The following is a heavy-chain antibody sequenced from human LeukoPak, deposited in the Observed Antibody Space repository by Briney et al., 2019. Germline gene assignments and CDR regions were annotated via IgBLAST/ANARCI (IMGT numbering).Heavy chain of an antibody. J-gene: IGHJ4*02. V-gene: IGHV3-73*01. Sequence: GGSLSLSCAASGFTFSGSAMHWVRQASGKGLEWVGRIRSKANSYATAYAASVKGRFTIYRDDSKNTAYLQMNSLKTEDTAVYYCTRASGGFDYWGQGTLVTVSS. CDR2: IRSKANSYAT. D-gene: IGHD2-15*01. CDR3: TRASGGFDY. CDR1: GFTFSGSA.